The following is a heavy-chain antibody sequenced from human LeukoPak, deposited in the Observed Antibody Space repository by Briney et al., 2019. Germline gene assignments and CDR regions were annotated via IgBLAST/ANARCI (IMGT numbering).Heavy chain of an antibody. CDR2: IKEDGSEK. CDR3: ARIPYYNGRYWFDP. Sequence: PGGSLRLSRAASGFTFSSYWMSWVRQAPGKGLEWVANIKEDGSEKYYVDSVKGRFTISRDNAKNSLYLQMNSLRAEDTAVYYCARIPYYNGRYWFDPWGQGTLVTVSS. D-gene: IGHD3-10*01. CDR1: GFTFSSYW. V-gene: IGHV3-7*01. J-gene: IGHJ5*02.